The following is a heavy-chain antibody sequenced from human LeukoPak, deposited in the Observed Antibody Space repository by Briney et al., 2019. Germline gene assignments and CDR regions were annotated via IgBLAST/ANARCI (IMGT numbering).Heavy chain of an antibody. CDR1: GGSISTYY. Sequence: SETLSLTCTVSGGSISTYYWSWIRQPPGKGLEWIGYIYYSGSTNYNPSLKSRVTISVDTSKNQFSLKLSSVTAADTAVYYCAREGGPYRPLDYSGQGTLVTVAS. CDR3: AREGGPYRPLDY. V-gene: IGHV4-59*01. J-gene: IGHJ4*02. CDR2: IYYSGST.